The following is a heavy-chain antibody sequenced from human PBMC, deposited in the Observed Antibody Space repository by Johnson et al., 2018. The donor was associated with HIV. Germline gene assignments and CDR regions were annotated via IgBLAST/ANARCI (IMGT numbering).Heavy chain of an antibody. D-gene: IGHD3-22*01. CDR2: IRYDTSNN. J-gene: IGHJ3*01. CDR1: GFTFSSFG. Sequence: QVQLVESGGGVVQPGRSLRVSCAASGFTFSSFGMHWVRQAPGKGLEWVAFIRYDTSNNYYADSVKGRFTISRDNSKNTLYLQLNSLRAEDTAVYYCARTRKYTSGPPCAFDFWGQGTMVTVSS. CDR3: ARTRKYTSGPPCAFDF. V-gene: IGHV3-33*08.